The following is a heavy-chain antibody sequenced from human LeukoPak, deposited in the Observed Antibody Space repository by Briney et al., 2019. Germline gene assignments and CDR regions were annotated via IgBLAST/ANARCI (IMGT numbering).Heavy chain of an antibody. CDR2: IYYSGST. CDR3: ARVYSRGYSHFDY. CDR1: GGSISSYY. V-gene: IGHV4-59*01. J-gene: IGHJ4*02. Sequence: SETLSLTCTVSGGSISSYYWSWIRQPPGKGLEWIGYIYYSGSTNYNPSLKSRVTISVDTSKNQFSLKLSSVTAADTAVYYCARVYSRGYSHFDYWGQGTLVTVSS. D-gene: IGHD5-18*01.